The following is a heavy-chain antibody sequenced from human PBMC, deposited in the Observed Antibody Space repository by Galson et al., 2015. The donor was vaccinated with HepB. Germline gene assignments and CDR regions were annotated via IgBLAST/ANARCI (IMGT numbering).Heavy chain of an antibody. D-gene: IGHD6-19*01. CDR3: VRCPIAVTGTSAWFDP. CDR2: TYYRSKWYN. J-gene: IGHJ5*02. V-gene: IGHV6-1*01. CDR1: GDSVSSNSAA. Sequence: CAISGDSVSSNSAAWNWIRQSPSRGLEWLGRTYYRSKWYNDYAISVKSRISVNPDTSKNQFSLQLKSVTPEDTAVYYCVRCPIAVTGTSAWFDPWGQGTLVTVSS.